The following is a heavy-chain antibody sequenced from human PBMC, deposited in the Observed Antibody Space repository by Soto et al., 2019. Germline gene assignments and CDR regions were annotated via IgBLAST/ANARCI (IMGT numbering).Heavy chain of an antibody. CDR1: GGSFSGYY. CDR3: AKEYGNGYWYFDY. V-gene: IGHV4-34*01. CDR2: INHSGST. J-gene: IGHJ4*02. Sequence: SETLSLTCAVDGGSFSGYYWSWIRQPPGKGLEWIGEINHSGSTNYNPSLKSRVTISVDTSKNQFSLKLSSVTAEDTAIYYCAKEYGNGYWYFDYWGQGTQVTVSS. D-gene: IGHD5-18*01.